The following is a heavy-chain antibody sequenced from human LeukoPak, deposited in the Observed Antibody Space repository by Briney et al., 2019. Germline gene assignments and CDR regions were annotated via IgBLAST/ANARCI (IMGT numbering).Heavy chain of an antibody. V-gene: IGHV3-23*01. CDR2: ISNVGRSK. D-gene: IGHD4-17*01. Sequence: HSGGSLRLSCAASGFTFRNYDMSWVRQAPGKGLEWVSGISNVGRSKYYADSVKGRFTISRDNSKNTVHLQMNSLRAEDTAVYYCAKDRDDYGDADYWGQGTLVAVSS. J-gene: IGHJ4*02. CDR1: GFTFRNYD. CDR3: AKDRDDYGDADY.